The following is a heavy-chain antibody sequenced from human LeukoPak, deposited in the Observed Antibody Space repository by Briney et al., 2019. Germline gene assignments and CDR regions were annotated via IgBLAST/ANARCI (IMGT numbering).Heavy chain of an antibody. V-gene: IGHV1-18*01. CDR1: VYTFTNYG. D-gene: IGHD1-26*01. CDR3: ARSAVGNWFDH. Sequence: ASVTVSFKASVYTFTNYGISWVRQAPGQGLEWMGWISAYNGNTNYAQKLQGRVTMTTDTSTSTAYMELRSLRSDDTAVYYCARSAVGNWFDHWGQGTLVTVSS. J-gene: IGHJ5*02. CDR2: ISAYNGNT.